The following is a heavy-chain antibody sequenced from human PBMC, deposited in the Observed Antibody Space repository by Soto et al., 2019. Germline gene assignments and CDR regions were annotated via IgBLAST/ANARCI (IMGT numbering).Heavy chain of an antibody. CDR2: IYYSGST. CDR3: ARIPVDTYMINWFDP. D-gene: IGHD5-18*01. V-gene: IGHV4-61*08. J-gene: IGHJ5*02. Sequence: SDTLSLTCTVSGGSVSSGDYYWSWIRQPPGKGLEWIGYIYYSGSTNYNPSLKSRVSISLDTSKNQFSLRSTSVTAADTAVYYCARIPVDTYMINWFDPWGQGTLVTVSS. CDR1: GGSVSSGDYY.